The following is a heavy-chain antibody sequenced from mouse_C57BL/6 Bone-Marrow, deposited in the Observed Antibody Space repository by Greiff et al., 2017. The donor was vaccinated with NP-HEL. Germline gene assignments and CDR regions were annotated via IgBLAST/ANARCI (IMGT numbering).Heavy chain of an antibody. CDR3: VRPHYYGSSYEGYFDV. J-gene: IGHJ1*03. CDR1: GFSFNTYA. V-gene: IGHV10-1*01. D-gene: IGHD1-1*01. CDR2: IRSKSNNYAT. Sequence: DVKLVESGGGLVQPKGSLKLSCAASGFSFNTYAMNWVRQAPGKGLEWVARIRSKSNNYATYYADSVKDRFTISRDDSESMLYLQMNNLKTEDTAMYYCVRPHYYGSSYEGYFDVWGTGTTVTVSS.